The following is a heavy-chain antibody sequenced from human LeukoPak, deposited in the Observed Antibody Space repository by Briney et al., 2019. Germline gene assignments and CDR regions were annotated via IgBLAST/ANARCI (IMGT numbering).Heavy chain of an antibody. V-gene: IGHV3-53*01. CDR2: FYSGGST. D-gene: IGHD2-21*02. J-gene: IGHJ4*02. CDR1: GFTFSSNY. Sequence: GGSLRLSCAASGFTFSSNYMSWVRQAPGKGLEWVSVFYSGGSTYYADSVKGRFTISRDNSKNTLYLQMNSLRAEDTAIYYCAKAGSVVVTAMSYWGQGTLVTVSS. CDR3: AKAGSVVVTAMSY.